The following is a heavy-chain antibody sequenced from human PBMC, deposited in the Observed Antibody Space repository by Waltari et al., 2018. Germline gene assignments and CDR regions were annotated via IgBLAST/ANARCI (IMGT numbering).Heavy chain of an antibody. CDR2: TSNGGPNT. CDR1: GFTFSLYA. CDR3: AREGRFCSGASCFSAYYLDY. Sequence: QVQLVQSGGGVIQPGRSLRLSCAGSGFTFSLYAIHWVRQSPGKALELVSFTSNGGPNTHYADSVRGRFSISRDNSENTVDLQINRIRTADAAIYYCAREGRFCSGASCFSAYYLDYWGRGSLVTVSS. V-gene: IGHV3-30*04. J-gene: IGHJ4*02. D-gene: IGHD2-15*01.